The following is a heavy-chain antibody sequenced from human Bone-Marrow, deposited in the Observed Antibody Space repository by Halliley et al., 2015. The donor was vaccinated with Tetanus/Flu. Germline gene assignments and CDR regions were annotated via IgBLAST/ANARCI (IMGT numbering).Heavy chain of an antibody. CDR3: TRRGRNDAFDL. Sequence: SLRLSCTASGFNFGDYAMTWARQAPGKGLEWVGFIRSKAYGGTTEYAASVKGRFTISRDDSKSIAYLQVNSLKIEDTAVYSCTRRGRNDAFDLWGQGTMVTVSS. CDR2: IRSKAYGGTT. D-gene: IGHD1-1*01. V-gene: IGHV3-49*04. CDR1: GFNFGDYA. J-gene: IGHJ3*01.